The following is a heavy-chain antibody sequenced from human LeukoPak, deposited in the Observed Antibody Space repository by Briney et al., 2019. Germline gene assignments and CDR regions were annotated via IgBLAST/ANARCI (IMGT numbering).Heavy chain of an antibody. V-gene: IGHV3-15*01. CDR2: IKSKSDGGTI. J-gene: IGHJ4*02. Sequence: GWSLTLSCVGSGFTFSDAWISWVRQAAVKGRDGVGRIKSKSDGGTIDYAAPVTGRFTISRDDSRNTLYLPMNSLQTEDTAVYYCNRRRQGGWWGQGTLVTVS. CDR3: NRRRQGGW. D-gene: IGHD2-15*01. CDR1: GFTFSDAW.